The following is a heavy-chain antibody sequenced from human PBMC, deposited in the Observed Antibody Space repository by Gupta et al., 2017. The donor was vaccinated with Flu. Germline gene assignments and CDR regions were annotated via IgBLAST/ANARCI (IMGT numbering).Heavy chain of an antibody. D-gene: IGHD6-19*01. CDR3: ARGFSSGWFSQAMGF. Sequence: QVQLRQWCAGLLEPSAPLSLTCAVYDGAISGFYWTWVRQTPGGGLGWIGEIDPTGTIIYNPSLASRLTISVDTSQSQFSLRLTSVTAGDTAMYYCARGFSSGWFSQAMGFWGQGTLVSVSS. J-gene: IGHJ4*02. CDR1: DGAISGFY. V-gene: IGHV4-34*02. CDR2: IDPTGTI.